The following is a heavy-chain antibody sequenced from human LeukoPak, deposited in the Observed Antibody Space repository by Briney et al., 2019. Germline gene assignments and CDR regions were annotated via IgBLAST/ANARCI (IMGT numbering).Heavy chain of an antibody. D-gene: IGHD6-19*01. CDR1: GHTFSNYY. V-gene: IGHV1-2*02. J-gene: IGHJ5*02. CDR3: ARPTVAGRRDWFDP. CDR2: INPNGGGT. Sequence: GASVKVSCKASGHTFSNYYMHWVRQAPGQGLEWMGWINPNGGGTNYAQKFQGRVTMTRDTSISTAYMELRSLRSDDTAVYYCARPTVAGRRDWFDPWGQGTLVTVSS.